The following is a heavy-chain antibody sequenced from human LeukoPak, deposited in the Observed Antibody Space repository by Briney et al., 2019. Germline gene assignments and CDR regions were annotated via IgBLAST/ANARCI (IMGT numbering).Heavy chain of an antibody. CDR2: ISAYNGNT. V-gene: IGHV1-18*04. J-gene: IGHJ6*02. CDR1: GDTFTGYY. Sequence: GASVKVSCKASGDTFTGYYVHWVRQAPGQGLEWMGWISAYNGNTNYAQKLQGRVTMTTDTSTSAAYMELRSLRSDDTAVYYCARTPRLHGSGSYYPAPPYYYYGMDVWGQGTTVTVSS. CDR3: ARTPRLHGSGSYYPAPPYYYYGMDV. D-gene: IGHD3-10*01.